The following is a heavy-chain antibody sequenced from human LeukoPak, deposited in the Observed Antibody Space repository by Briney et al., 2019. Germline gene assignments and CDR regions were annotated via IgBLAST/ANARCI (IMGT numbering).Heavy chain of an antibody. J-gene: IGHJ5*02. CDR2: ISSSSSYI. D-gene: IGHD6-19*01. CDR1: GFTFSSYA. CDR3: ARDKYSSGWGA. V-gene: IGHV3-21*01. Sequence: GGSLRLSRAASGFTFSSYAMNWVRQAPGKGLEWVSSISSSSSYIYYADSVKGRFTISRDNAKNSLYLQMNSLRAEDTAVYYCARDKYSSGWGAWGQGTLVTVSS.